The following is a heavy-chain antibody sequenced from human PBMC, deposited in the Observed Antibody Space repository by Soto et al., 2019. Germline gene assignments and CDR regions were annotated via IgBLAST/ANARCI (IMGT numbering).Heavy chain of an antibody. CDR1: GFTFSSYW. Sequence: GGSLRLSCAASGFTFSSYWMHWVRQAPGKGLVWVSRINSDGSRTSYADSVKGRFTISRDNAKNTLYLQMNSLRAEDTAVYYCARDPNPYDYGDYYGMDVWGQGTTVTVSS. CDR3: ARDPNPYDYGDYYGMDV. D-gene: IGHD4-17*01. CDR2: INSDGSRT. V-gene: IGHV3-74*01. J-gene: IGHJ6*02.